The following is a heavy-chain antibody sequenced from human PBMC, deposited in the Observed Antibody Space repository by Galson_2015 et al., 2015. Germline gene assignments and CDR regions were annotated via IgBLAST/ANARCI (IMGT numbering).Heavy chain of an antibody. CDR1: GYNFTSYW. CDR2: IDPSDSYI. V-gene: IGHV5-10-1*01. CDR3: ARSGRGYSGYVNFDY. Sequence: QSGAEVKKPGESLRISCTGSGYNFTSYWFSWVRQMPGKGLEWMGRIDPSDSYINYSPSFQGHVTISADKSISTAYLQWSSLRASDTGMYYCARSGRGYSGYVNFDYWGQGTLVTVSS. D-gene: IGHD5-12*01. J-gene: IGHJ4*02.